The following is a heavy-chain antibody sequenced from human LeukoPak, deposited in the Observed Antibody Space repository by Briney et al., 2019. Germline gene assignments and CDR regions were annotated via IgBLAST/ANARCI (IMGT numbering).Heavy chain of an antibody. Sequence: SETLSLTCAVSGYSISSGYYWGWIRQPPGKGLEWIGSIYHSGSTYYNPSLESRVTISVDTSKNQFSLKLSSVTAADTAVYYCARETTYGSGSFDNDAFDIWGQGTMVTVSS. D-gene: IGHD3-10*01. J-gene: IGHJ3*02. CDR3: ARETTYGSGSFDNDAFDI. CDR1: GYSISSGYY. CDR2: IYHSGST. V-gene: IGHV4-38-2*02.